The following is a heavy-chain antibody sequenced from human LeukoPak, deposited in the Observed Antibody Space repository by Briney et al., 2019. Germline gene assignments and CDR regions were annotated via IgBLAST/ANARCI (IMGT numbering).Heavy chain of an antibody. D-gene: IGHD2-8*01. J-gene: IGHJ4*02. Sequence: ASVKVSCKASGYTFTGYYMHWVRQAPGQGLEWMGWINPNSGGTNYAQKFQGRVTMTTDTSTSTAYMELRSLKSDDTAVYYCARDLNCTNGVCYGLPFDYWGQGTLVTVSS. CDR3: ARDLNCTNGVCYGLPFDY. CDR1: GYTFTGYY. V-gene: IGHV1-2*02. CDR2: INPNSGGT.